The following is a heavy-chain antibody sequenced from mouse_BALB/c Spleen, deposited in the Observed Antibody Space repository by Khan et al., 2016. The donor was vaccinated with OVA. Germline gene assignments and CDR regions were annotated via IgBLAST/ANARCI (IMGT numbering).Heavy chain of an antibody. CDR1: GYTFTSYW. Sequence: VQLQQSGAELARPGASVKLSCKASGYTFTSYWMQWVKQRPGQGLEWIGAIYPGDGDTRYTQKFKGKATLTADKSSSTAYMLLSTLAYEDSAVFNFAKTEGPYDGYFGYFDVGGAGTTVTVSS. CDR2: IYPGDGDT. D-gene: IGHD2-3*01. J-gene: IGHJ1*01. V-gene: IGHV1-87*01. CDR3: AKTEGPYDGYFGYFDV.